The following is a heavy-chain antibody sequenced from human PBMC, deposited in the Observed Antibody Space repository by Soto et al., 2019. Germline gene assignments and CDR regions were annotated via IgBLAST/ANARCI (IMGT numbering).Heavy chain of an antibody. CDR3: ARALLWLGEYPNVFNI. Sequence: SETLSPTRSVSGGSISRGGYYWSLIRQQPRKGLEWVGDISFSGNTYYNPSLKSRVTISIDTAKNQISLKLSSGSSSGTAGYIFARALLWLGEYPNVFNIGGKGTMVTVS. CDR1: GGSISRGGYY. V-gene: IGHV4-31*03. J-gene: IGHJ3*02. CDR2: ISFSGNT. D-gene: IGHD3-10*01.